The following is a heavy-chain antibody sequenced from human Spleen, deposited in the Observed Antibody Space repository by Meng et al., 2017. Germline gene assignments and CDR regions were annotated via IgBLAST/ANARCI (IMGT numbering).Heavy chain of an antibody. D-gene: IGHD4-17*01. CDR1: GFTFSSYG. V-gene: IGHV3-23*01. CDR2: ISGSSGST. Sequence: GGSLRLSCAVSGFTFSSYGMSWVRQAPGKGLEWVSLISGSSGSTYYADSVKGRFTISRDYSKNKLNLQMNSLGAEDTAVYYCARDGAATTVTSYFDYWGQGRLV. J-gene: IGHJ4*02. CDR3: ARDGAATTVTSYFDY.